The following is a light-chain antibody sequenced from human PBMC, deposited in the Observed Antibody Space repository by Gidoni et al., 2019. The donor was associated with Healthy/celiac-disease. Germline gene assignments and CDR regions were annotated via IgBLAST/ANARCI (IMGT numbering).Light chain of an antibody. CDR2: DVT. Sequence: QSALTQPRSVSGSPGQSVTISCTGTSSDVGSYNYVSWYQQHPGKAPNLMIYDVTKRPSGVPDRFSGSKSGNTASLTISGLQAEDEADYYCCSYAASYTRVFGGGTSLTVL. V-gene: IGLV2-11*01. CDR1: SSDVGSYNY. CDR3: CSYAASYTRV. J-gene: IGLJ3*02.